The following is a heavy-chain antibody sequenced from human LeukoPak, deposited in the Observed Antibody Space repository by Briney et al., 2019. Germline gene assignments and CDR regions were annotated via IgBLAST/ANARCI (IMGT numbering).Heavy chain of an antibody. J-gene: IGHJ4*02. V-gene: IGHV1-69*05. Sequence: VASVKVSCKASGGTFSSYAISWVRQAPGQGLEWMGRIIPIFGTANYAQKFQGRVTITTDESTSTAYMELSSLRSEDTAVYYCARARKRYSSSWYFDYWGQGTLVTVSS. CDR1: GGTFSSYA. D-gene: IGHD6-13*01. CDR3: ARARKRYSSSWYFDY. CDR2: IIPIFGTA.